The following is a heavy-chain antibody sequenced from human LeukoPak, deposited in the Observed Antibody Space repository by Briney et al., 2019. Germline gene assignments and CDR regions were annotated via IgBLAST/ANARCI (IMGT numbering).Heavy chain of an antibody. CDR2: ISGSSSYI. V-gene: IGHV3-21*01. Sequence: GGSLRLSCAASGFTFSSYSMNWVRQVPGKGLEWVSSISGSSSYIYYADSVKGRFTISRDNSKNTLYLQMNSLRAEDTAVYYCARDLAVAGTDPYYYYGMDVWGQGTTVTVSS. J-gene: IGHJ6*02. CDR3: ARDLAVAGTDPYYYYGMDV. CDR1: GFTFSSYS. D-gene: IGHD6-19*01.